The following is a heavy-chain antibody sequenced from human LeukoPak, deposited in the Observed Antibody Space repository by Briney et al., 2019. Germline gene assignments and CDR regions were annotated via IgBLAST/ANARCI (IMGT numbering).Heavy chain of an antibody. D-gene: IGHD4-17*01. CDR3: ARDFHTLTNYYYYYMDV. J-gene: IGHJ6*03. V-gene: IGHV3-23*01. CDR2: ISGSGGST. CDR1: GFTFSSYA. Sequence: PGGSLRLSCAASGFTFSSYAMSWVRQAPGKGLEWVSAISGSGGSTYYADSVKGRFTISRDNSKNTLYLQMNSLRPEDTAVYYCARDFHTLTNYYYYYMDVWGKGTTVTVSS.